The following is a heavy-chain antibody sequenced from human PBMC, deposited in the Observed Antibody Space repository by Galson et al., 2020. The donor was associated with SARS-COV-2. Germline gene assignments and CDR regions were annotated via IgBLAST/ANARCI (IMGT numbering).Heavy chain of an antibody. CDR2: ISTYNGNT. V-gene: IGHV1-18*04. CDR3: ARDTGGGRFDY. J-gene: IGHJ4*02. D-gene: IGHD1-26*01. Sequence: ASVKVSCKPSGHTFTYSGISWVRQAPGQGLEWLGWISTYNGNTNYAQNLQARLTMTTDTSTTTAYMELRSLRSDDAAVYYWARDTGGGRFDYWGQGTLVTVSS. CDR1: GHTFTYSG.